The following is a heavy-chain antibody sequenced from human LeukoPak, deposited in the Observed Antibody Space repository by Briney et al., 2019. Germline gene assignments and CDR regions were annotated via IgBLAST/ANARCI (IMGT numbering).Heavy chain of an antibody. D-gene: IGHD2-15*01. CDR2: INPNSGGT. V-gene: IGHV1-2*02. CDR3: ARDYCSGGSCYSDEFDY. Sequence: GASVKVSCKASGYTFTGYYMHWVRQAPGQWFEWMGWINPNSGGTNYAQKFQGRVTMTRDTSISTAYMELSRLRSDDTAVYYCARDYCSGGSCYSDEFDYWGQGTLVTVSS. CDR1: GYTFTGYY. J-gene: IGHJ4*02.